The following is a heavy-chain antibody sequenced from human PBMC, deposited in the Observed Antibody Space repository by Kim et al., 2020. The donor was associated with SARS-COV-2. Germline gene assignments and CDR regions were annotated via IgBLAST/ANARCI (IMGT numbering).Heavy chain of an antibody. CDR2: ISWDGTRT. D-gene: IGHD1-26*01. V-gene: IGHV3-23*01. Sequence: GGSLRLSCAASGFTFSTSPMGWVRQAPGKGLEWVSRISWDGTRTYYADSVKGRVTMSSDKSRNTLYLHMNNLRVEETAVYYCAKGVINSGFDYWGQGTQVTVSS. J-gene: IGHJ4*02. CDR3: AKGVINSGFDY. CDR1: GFTFSTSP.